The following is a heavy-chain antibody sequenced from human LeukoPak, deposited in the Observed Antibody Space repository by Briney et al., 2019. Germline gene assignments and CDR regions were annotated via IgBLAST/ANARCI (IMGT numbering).Heavy chain of an antibody. Sequence: ASVKVSCKASGYTFTAYYIHWVRQAPGKGLEWMGGFDPEDGETIYAQKFQGRVTMTEDTSTDTAYMELSSLRSEDTAVYYCATKLWFGEFDDYFDYWGQGTLVTVSS. CDR2: FDPEDGET. CDR3: ATKLWFGEFDDYFDY. CDR1: GYTFTAYY. J-gene: IGHJ4*02. D-gene: IGHD3-10*01. V-gene: IGHV1-24*01.